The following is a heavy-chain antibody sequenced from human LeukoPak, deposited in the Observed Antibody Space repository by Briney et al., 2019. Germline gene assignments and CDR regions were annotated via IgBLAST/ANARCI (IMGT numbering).Heavy chain of an antibody. CDR2: IRSKANSYAT. J-gene: IGHJ6*02. D-gene: IGHD2-2*01. CDR1: GFTFSGSA. Sequence: PGGSLRLSCAASGFTFSGSAMHWVRQASGKGLEWVGRIRSKANSYATAYAASVKGRFTISRDDSKNTAYLQVNSLKTEDTAVYYCTRGPVVVVPAAMPGYYYGMDVWGQGTTVTVSS. CDR3: TRGPVVVVPAAMPGYYYGMDV. V-gene: IGHV3-73*01.